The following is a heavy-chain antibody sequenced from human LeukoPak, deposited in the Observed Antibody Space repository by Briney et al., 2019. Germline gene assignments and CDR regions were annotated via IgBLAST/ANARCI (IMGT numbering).Heavy chain of an antibody. CDR1: GGSFSGYY. CDR3: ARGTRERRYYYYYYYMDV. D-gene: IGHD1-26*01. J-gene: IGHJ6*03. Sequence: SETLSLTCAVYGGSFSGYYWSWIRKPPGKGLEWIGEINHSGSTNYNPSLKSRVTISVDTSKNQFSLKLSSVTAADTAVYYCARGTRERRYYYYYYYMDVWGKGTTVTVSS. V-gene: IGHV4-34*01. CDR2: INHSGST.